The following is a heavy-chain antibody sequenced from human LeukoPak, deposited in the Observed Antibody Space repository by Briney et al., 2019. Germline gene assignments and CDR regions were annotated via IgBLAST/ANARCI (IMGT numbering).Heavy chain of an antibody. J-gene: IGHJ5*02. V-gene: IGHV4-34*01. Sequence: SETLSLTCAVYGGSFSGYYWSWIRQPPGKGLEWIGEINHSGSTNYNPSLKSRVAISVDTSKNQFSLKLNSVTAADTAVYYCARRTPGGVAVGGDWFDPWGQGTLVTVSS. CDR1: GGSFSGYY. CDR2: INHSGST. D-gene: IGHD6-19*01. CDR3: ARRTPGGVAVGGDWFDP.